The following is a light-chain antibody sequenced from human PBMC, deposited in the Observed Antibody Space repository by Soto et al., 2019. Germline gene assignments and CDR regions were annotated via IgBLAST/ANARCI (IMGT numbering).Light chain of an antibody. J-gene: IGLJ3*02. CDR1: SGSVSTNYY. Sequence: QTVVTQEPSFSVSPGGTVTLTCGLSSGSVSTNYYPSWYQQTPGQAPCTLIYSTNTRSSGVPDRFSGSILGNKAALTITGAQADDESDYYCVLYMGSGIWVFGGGIKLTVL. V-gene: IGLV8-61*01. CDR3: VLYMGSGIWV. CDR2: STN.